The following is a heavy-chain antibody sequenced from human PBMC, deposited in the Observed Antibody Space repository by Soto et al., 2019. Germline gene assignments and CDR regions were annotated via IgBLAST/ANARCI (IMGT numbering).Heavy chain of an antibody. J-gene: IGHJ4*02. CDR2: MSYDGSNK. D-gene: IGHD2-2*01. Sequence: LRLSCAASGFTFSSYAMHWVRQAPGKGLEWVAVMSYDGSNKYYADSVKGRFTISRDNSKNTLYLQMNSLRAEDTAVYYCAREKGEYCSSTSCYHGGYFDYWGQGTLVTVSS. CDR3: AREKGEYCSSTSCYHGGYFDY. V-gene: IGHV3-30-3*01. CDR1: GFTFSSYA.